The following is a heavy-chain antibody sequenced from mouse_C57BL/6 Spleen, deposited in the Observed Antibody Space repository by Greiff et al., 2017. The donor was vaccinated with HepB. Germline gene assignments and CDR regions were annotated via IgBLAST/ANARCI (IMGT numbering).Heavy chain of an antibody. CDR1: GYTFTDYA. V-gene: IGHV1-67*01. CDR3: AREEDLITTVAAGDYYAMDY. Sequence: VQGVESGPELVRPGVSVKISCKGSGYTFTDYAMHWVKQSHAKSLEWIGVISTYYGDASYNQKFKDKATMTVDKSSSTAYMELARLTSEDSAVYYCAREEDLITTVAAGDYYAMDYWGQGTSVTVSS. J-gene: IGHJ4*01. D-gene: IGHD1-1*01. CDR2: ISTYYGDA.